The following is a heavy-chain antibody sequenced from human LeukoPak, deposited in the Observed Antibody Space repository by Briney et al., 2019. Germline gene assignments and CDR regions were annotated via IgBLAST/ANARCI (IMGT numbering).Heavy chain of an antibody. J-gene: IGHJ4*02. CDR1: GGSITSFY. CDR3: AREFQDYFYGTFDY. CDR2: IYSSGVT. V-gene: IGHV4-4*07. Sequence: SETLSLTCSVSGGSITSFYWNWVRQPAGKGLEWIGRIYSSGVTNYNPSLRSRVTMSVDTSKNHFSLRLSSVTAADTAVYYCAREFQDYFYGTFDYWGQGILVTVSS. D-gene: IGHD2/OR15-2a*01.